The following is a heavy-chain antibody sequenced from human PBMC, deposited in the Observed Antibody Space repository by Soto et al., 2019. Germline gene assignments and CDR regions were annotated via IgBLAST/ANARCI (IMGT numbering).Heavy chain of an antibody. CDR3: ARFYDSKNNWFDP. CDR2: IYPGDSDT. Sequence: VESLKISCEGSGYIFTSYWIACVLQMPVKGLEWMGIIYPGDSDTRYSPSFQGQVTISADKSIRTAYLQWSSLKASDTAMYYCARFYDSKNNWFDPWGQGTLVTVSS. J-gene: IGHJ5*02. CDR1: GYIFTSYW. V-gene: IGHV5-51*01. D-gene: IGHD3-22*01.